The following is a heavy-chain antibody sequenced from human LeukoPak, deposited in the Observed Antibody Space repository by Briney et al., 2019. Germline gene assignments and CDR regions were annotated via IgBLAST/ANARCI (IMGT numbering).Heavy chain of an antibody. V-gene: IGHV3-30*03. CDR2: ISYDGSNK. Sequence: PGGSLRLSCAASGFTFSSYGMHWVRQAPGKGLEWVAVISYDGSNKYYADSVKGRFTFSRDHSKNTLYLQMNSLRSEDTAVYYCAIDRGSASGWYHFDYWGQGTLVTVSS. CDR1: GFTFSSYG. CDR3: AIDRGSASGWYHFDY. J-gene: IGHJ4*02. D-gene: IGHD6-19*01.